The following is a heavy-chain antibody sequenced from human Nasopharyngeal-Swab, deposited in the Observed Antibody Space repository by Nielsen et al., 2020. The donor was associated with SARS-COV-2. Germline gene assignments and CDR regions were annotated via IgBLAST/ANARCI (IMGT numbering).Heavy chain of an antibody. J-gene: IGHJ5*02. CDR1: GYTFTSYY. D-gene: IGHD6-19*01. CDR3: AKAAPHSSGWYGNWFDP. Sequence: ASVKVSCKASGYTFTSYYMHWVRQAPGQGLEWMGIINPSGGSTSYAQKFQGRVTMTRDTSTSTVYMELSSLRSEDTAVYYCAKAAPHSSGWYGNWFDPWGQGTLVTVSS. CDR2: INPSGGST. V-gene: IGHV1-46*01.